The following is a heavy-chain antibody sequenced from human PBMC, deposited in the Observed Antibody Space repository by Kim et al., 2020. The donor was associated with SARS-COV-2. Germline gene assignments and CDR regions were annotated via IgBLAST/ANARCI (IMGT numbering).Heavy chain of an antibody. CDR3: ARDTEGSGSYHHFDY. D-gene: IGHD3-10*01. J-gene: IGHJ4*02. Sequence: DSVKGRFPVSREQAKNSLYLQMNSLGDEATAVYYCARDTEGSGSYHHFDYWGQGTLVTVSS. V-gene: IGHV3-48*02.